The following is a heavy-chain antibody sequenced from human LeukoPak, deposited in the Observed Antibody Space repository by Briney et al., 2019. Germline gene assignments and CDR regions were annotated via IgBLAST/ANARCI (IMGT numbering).Heavy chain of an antibody. CDR3: AKDLKAVAVYYFDY. J-gene: IGHJ4*02. Sequence: SGGSLRLSCAASGFTFSSYAMSWVRQAPGKGLERVSAISGGAGNTYYADSVKGRFTISRDNSKNTLYLQMNSLRAEDTAVYYCAKDLKAVAVYYFDYWGQGTLVTVSS. CDR2: ISGGAGNT. CDR1: GFTFSSYA. D-gene: IGHD6-19*01. V-gene: IGHV3-23*01.